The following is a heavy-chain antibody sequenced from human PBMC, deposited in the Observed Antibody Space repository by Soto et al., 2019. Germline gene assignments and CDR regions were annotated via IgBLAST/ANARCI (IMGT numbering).Heavy chain of an antibody. Sequence: GGSLRLSCAASGFTFSSYGMHWVRQAPGKGLEWVAVIWYDGSNKYYADSVKGRFTISRDNSKNTLYLQMNSLRAEDTAVYYCARDQFHSNYYDYWGQGTLVTVSS. CDR3: ARDQFHSNYYDY. V-gene: IGHV3-33*01. CDR1: GFTFSSYG. D-gene: IGHD4-4*01. CDR2: IWYDGSNK. J-gene: IGHJ4*02.